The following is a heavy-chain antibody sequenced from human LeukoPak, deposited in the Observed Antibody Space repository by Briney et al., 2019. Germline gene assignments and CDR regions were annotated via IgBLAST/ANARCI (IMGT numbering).Heavy chain of an antibody. CDR3: AKGQDSHYYYYGMDV. V-gene: IGHV3-9*01. CDR2: ISWNSGSI. CDR1: GFTFDDYA. D-gene: IGHD2-15*01. Sequence: GGSLRLSCAASGFTFDDYAMHWVRQAPGKGLKWVSGISWNSGSIGYADSVKGRFTISRDNAKNSLYLQMNSLRAEDTALYYCAKGQDSHYYYYGMDVWGQGTTVTVSS. J-gene: IGHJ6*02.